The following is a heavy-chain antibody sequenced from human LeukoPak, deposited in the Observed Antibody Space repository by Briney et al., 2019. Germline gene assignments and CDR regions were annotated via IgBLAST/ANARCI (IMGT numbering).Heavy chain of an antibody. CDR2: XXTSGST. J-gene: IGHJ4*02. CDR3: ARDPSGYYDSSGSPPGDY. V-gene: IGHV4-4*07. D-gene: IGHD3-22*01. CDR1: GGSIXSXX. Sequence: SETLSLTCTVSGGSIXSXXXXXXXXPXXXXXXXXXXXXTSGSTNYNPSLKSRVTMSVDTSKNQFSLKLSSVTAADTAVYYCARDPSGYYDSSGSPPGDYWGQGTLVTVSS.